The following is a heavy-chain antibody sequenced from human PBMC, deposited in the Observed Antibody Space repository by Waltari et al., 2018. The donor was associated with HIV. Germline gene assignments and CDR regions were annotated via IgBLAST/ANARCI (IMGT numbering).Heavy chain of an antibody. V-gene: IGHV3-21*01. J-gene: IGHJ4*01. CDR2: ISPTGDFI. CDR3: AATVTTRGTFDY. CDR1: GFTFSRYA. D-gene: IGHD4-17*01. Sequence: EVQLVESGGGLVRPGGSLRLSCAVSGFTFSRYAMNWVRQIPGKGRQWCSYISPTGDFIYHADSVQGRFIISRDNTKKSLYLQMKDLRDSDTAGYHCAATVTTRGTFDYWGNGTLVSV.